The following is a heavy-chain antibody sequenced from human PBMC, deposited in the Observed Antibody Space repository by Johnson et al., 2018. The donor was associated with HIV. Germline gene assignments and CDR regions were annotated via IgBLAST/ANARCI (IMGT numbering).Heavy chain of an antibody. CDR1: GFSFSTYA. J-gene: IGHJ3*01. Sequence: QVQLVESGGGVVQPGRSLRLSCAASGFSFSTYAMHWVRQAPGKGLEWLIVISYDGSNTYYADSVKGRFTISRDNSKNTLYLQMDSLRAEDMAVYYCTIPYYYDSGGYQWGQGTMVTVSS. CDR3: TIPYYYDSGGYQ. D-gene: IGHD3-22*01. CDR2: ISYDGSNT. V-gene: IGHV3-30*14.